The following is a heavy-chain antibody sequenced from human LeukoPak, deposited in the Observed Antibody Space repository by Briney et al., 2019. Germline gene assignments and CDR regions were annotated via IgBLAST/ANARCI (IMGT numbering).Heavy chain of an antibody. CDR3: ATSPPCSGGSCFSNWFDP. CDR2: IIPIFGTA. Sequence: SVKVSCKASGGTFSSYAISWVRQAPGQGLEWMGRIIPIFGTANYAQKFQGRVTITTDESTSTAYMELSSLRSEDTAVYYFATSPPCSGGSCFSNWFDPWGQGTLVTVSS. D-gene: IGHD2-15*01. J-gene: IGHJ5*02. V-gene: IGHV1-69*05. CDR1: GGTFSSYA.